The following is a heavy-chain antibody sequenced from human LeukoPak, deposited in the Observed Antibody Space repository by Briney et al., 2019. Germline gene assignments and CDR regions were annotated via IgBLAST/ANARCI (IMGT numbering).Heavy chain of an antibody. CDR3: ARESGDWPESGGFDY. CDR1: GFIFDDYC. D-gene: IGHD3/OR15-3a*01. Sequence: GGSLRLSCAASGFIFDDYCMSWVRQAPGKGLEWVSYINWNGGRTGYADSVKGRFTISRDNAKNSLYLQMNSLRAEDTAVYYCARESGDWPESGGFDYWGQGTLVTVSS. V-gene: IGHV3-20*04. CDR2: INWNGGRT. J-gene: IGHJ4*02.